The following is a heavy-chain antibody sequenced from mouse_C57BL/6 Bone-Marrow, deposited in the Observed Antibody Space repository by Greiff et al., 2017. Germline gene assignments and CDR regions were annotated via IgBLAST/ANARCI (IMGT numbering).Heavy chain of an antibody. D-gene: IGHD1-1*02. CDR1: GFNIKDDY. CDR3: TTGSYYFDY. J-gene: IGHJ2*01. V-gene: IGHV14-4*01. Sequence: VQLQQSGAELVRPGASVTLSCTASGFNIKDDYMHWVKQRPEQGLEWIGWIDPENGDTEYASKFQGKATITADTSSNTAYLQLSSLTSEDTAVYYCTTGSYYFDYWGQGTTLTVSS. CDR2: IDPENGDT.